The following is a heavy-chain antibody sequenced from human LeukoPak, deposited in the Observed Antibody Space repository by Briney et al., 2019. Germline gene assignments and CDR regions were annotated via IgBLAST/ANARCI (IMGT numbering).Heavy chain of an antibody. J-gene: IGHJ4*02. CDR1: GYTFTSYY. CDR3: ARSRDKYYFDY. D-gene: IGHD5-24*01. Sequence: ASVKVSCKASGYTFTSYYMHWVRQAPGQGLEWVGIINPSDGSTSYAQMVQGRITMTRDTSTSTVYMELSSLRSEHTAVYYCARSRDKYYFDYWGQGTLVTVSS. V-gene: IGHV1-46*01. CDR2: INPSDGST.